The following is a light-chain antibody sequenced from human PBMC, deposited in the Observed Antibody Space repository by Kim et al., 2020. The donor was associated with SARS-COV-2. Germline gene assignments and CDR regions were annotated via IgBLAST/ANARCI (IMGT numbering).Light chain of an antibody. V-gene: IGLV3-1*01. J-gene: IGLJ3*02. CDR2: QDS. Sequence: SYELTQPPSVSVSPGQTAIITCSGDKLGDKYVCWYQQKSGQSPVLVIYQDSKRYSGIPERFSGSNSGNTATLTISGTQAMDEADYYCQAWDSNTFWVFGGGTQLTVL. CDR1: KLGDKY. CDR3: QAWDSNTFWV.